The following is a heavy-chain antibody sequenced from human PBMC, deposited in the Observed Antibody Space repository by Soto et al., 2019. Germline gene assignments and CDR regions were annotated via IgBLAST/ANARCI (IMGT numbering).Heavy chain of an antibody. CDR1: GFTFSNYV. D-gene: IGHD2-15*01. J-gene: IGHJ6*02. V-gene: IGHV3-21*01. Sequence: GGSLRLSCAASGFTFSNYVMSWVRQAPGKGLEWVSSISGSSGNIYYADSVKGRFAISRDNAKNSLYLQMNSLRAEDTAVYYCARGFVVVVAATGYYYGMDVWGQGTTVTVSS. CDR2: ISGSSGNI. CDR3: ARGFVVVVAATGYYYGMDV.